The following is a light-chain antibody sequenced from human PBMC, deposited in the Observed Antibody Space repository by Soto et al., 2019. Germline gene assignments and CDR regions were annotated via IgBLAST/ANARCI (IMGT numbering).Light chain of an antibody. CDR2: DAT. J-gene: IGKJ4*01. CDR3: QQRSNWST. V-gene: IGKV3-11*01. Sequence: EIVLTQSPAPLTLSPGGRATLSCRASQSVSSYLAWYQQKPGQAPRLLIYDATNRATGIPARFRGSGSGTDFTLTISSLEPEDFAVYYCQQRSNWSTFGGGTKVDIK. CDR1: QSVSSY.